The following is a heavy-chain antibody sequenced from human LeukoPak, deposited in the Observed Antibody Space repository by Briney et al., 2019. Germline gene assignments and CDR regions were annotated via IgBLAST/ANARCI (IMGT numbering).Heavy chain of an antibody. D-gene: IGHD5-18*01. Sequence: GGSLRLSCEASGFTFSSYWMHWVRQAPGKGLVWVSRINSDGRFTHYADSVKGRFTISRDNAKSTLYLQMNSLGAEDTALYYCASGDSGYSYGSDYWGQGTLVTVSS. V-gene: IGHV3-74*01. CDR1: GFTFSSYW. CDR3: ASGDSGYSYGSDY. CDR2: INSDGRFT. J-gene: IGHJ4*02.